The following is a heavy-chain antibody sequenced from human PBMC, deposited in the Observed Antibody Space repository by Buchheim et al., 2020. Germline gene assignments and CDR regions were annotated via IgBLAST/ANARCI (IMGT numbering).Heavy chain of an antibody. Sequence: QLQLQESGPGLVKPSETLSLTCTVSGGSISSSSYYWGWIRQPPGKGLEWIGSIYYSGSTYYNPSLKSRVTISVDTPKNQFSLKLSSVTAADTAVYYCARGPPTLSQWFGRYYGMDVWGQGTT. D-gene: IGHD3-10*01. J-gene: IGHJ6*02. CDR2: IYYSGST. CDR1: GGSISSSSYY. V-gene: IGHV4-39*07. CDR3: ARGPPTLSQWFGRYYGMDV.